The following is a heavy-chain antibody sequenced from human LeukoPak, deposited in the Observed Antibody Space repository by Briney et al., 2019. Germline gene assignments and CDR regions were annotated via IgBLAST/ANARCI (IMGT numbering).Heavy chain of an antibody. J-gene: IGHJ6*02. CDR2: IKQDGSEK. CDR3: ARATRARHIVVVTALYYYGMDV. V-gene: IGHV3-7*01. D-gene: IGHD2-21*02. CDR1: GFTFSSYW. Sequence: GGSLRLSCAASGFTFSSYWMSWVRQAPGKGLEWVANIKQDGSEKYYVDSVKGRFTISRDNAKNSLYLQMNSLRAEDTAMYYCARATRARHIVVVTALYYYGMDVWGQGTTVTVSS.